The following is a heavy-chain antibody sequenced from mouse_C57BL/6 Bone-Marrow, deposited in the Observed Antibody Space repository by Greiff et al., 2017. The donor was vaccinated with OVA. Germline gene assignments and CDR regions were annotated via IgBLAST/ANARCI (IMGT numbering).Heavy chain of an antibody. Sequence: VQLQQSGPELVKPGASVKISCKASGYAFSSSWMNWVKQRPGKGLEWIGRIYPGDGDTNYNGKFKGKATLTADKSSSTAYMQLSSLTSEDSAVYFCASADYGAMDYWGQGTSVTVSS. CDR1: GYAFSSSW. CDR2: IYPGDGDT. CDR3: ASADYGAMDY. J-gene: IGHJ4*01. D-gene: IGHD1-1*02. V-gene: IGHV1-82*01.